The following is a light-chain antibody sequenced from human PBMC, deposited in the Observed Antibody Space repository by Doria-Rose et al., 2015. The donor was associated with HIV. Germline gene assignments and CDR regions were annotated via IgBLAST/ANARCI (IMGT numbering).Light chain of an antibody. V-gene: IGKV1-5*03. Sequence: DIQVTQSPSTLSASVGDRVTITCRGSQSISGWLAWYQQKPGKAPKLLIYRASSLESGVPSRFSGSGSGTEFTLTISSLQPDDFATYYCQQYKSYSRTFGQGTKVEIK. CDR2: RAS. CDR1: QSISGW. CDR3: QQYKSYSRT. J-gene: IGKJ1*01.